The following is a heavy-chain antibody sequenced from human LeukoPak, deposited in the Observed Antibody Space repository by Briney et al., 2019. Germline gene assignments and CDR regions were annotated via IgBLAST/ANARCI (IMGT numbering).Heavy chain of an antibody. CDR2: ISSSSSYI. J-gene: IGHJ3*02. CDR3: ARDRYYDILTGYNDAFDI. D-gene: IGHD3-9*01. Sequence: GGSLRLSCAASGFSMSGYWMSWVRQAPGKGLEWVSSISSSSSYIYYADSVKGRFTISRDNAKNSLYLQMNSLRAEDTAVYYCARDRYYDILTGYNDAFDIWGQGTMVTDSS. CDR1: GFSMSGYW. V-gene: IGHV3-21*01.